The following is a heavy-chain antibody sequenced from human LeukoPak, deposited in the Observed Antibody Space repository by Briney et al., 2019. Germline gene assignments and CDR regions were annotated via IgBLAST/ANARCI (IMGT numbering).Heavy chain of an antibody. CDR3: AGLGLRIYGGNNPFNF. Sequence: SETLSLTCRVSGASFTAYYWSWIRHTPGKGLEWIGCVYDSESYNPSLKIRVTLSVDPSRSQFFLDLPSVTAADPAVYYCAGLGLRIYGGNNPFNFWGQGLLVFVSS. CDR2: VYDSES. V-gene: IGHV4-59*08. CDR1: GASFTAYY. J-gene: IGHJ4*02. D-gene: IGHD4-23*01.